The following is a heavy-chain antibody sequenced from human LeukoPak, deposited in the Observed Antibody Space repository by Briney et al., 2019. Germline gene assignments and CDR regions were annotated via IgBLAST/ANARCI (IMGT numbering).Heavy chain of an antibody. Sequence: GGSLRLSCAASGFTFDDYAMHWVRQAPGKGLEWVSGISWKSGSIGYAGSVKGRFTISRDNAKNSLYLQMNSLRTEDTALYYCAKSTSGSYYNLYFDYWGQGTLVTVSS. D-gene: IGHD1-26*01. V-gene: IGHV3-9*01. CDR2: ISWKSGSI. J-gene: IGHJ4*02. CDR1: GFTFDDYA. CDR3: AKSTSGSYYNLYFDY.